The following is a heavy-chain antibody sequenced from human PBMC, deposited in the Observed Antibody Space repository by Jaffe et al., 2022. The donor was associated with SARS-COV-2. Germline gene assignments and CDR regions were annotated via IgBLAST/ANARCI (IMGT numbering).Heavy chain of an antibody. V-gene: IGHV2-5*02. J-gene: IGHJ4*02. D-gene: IGHD2-21*01. CDR1: GFSLSTSGVG. CDR3: VHRRQHTSFFDY. CDR2: IYWDDDQ. Sequence: QITLKESGPTLVKPTQTLTLTCTFSGFSLSTSGVGVGWIRQPPGKALEWLAFIYWDDDQRYSPSLRNRLTITKDTSKNQVVLTMTNMDPVDTATYYCVHRRQHTSFFDYWGQGTLVTVSS.